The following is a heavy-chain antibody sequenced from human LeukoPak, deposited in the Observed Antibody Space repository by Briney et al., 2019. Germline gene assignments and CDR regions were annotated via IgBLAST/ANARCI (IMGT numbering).Heavy chain of an antibody. Sequence: SETLSLTCTVSGGSISSSSYYWGWIRQPPGKGLEWIGSIYYSGRTYYNPSLKSRVTISVDTSKNQFSLKLSSVTAADTAVYYCARLYSGSNDAFDIWGQGTMVTVSS. CDR2: IYYSGRT. CDR1: GGSISSSSYY. D-gene: IGHD1-26*01. J-gene: IGHJ3*02. V-gene: IGHV4-39*01. CDR3: ARLYSGSNDAFDI.